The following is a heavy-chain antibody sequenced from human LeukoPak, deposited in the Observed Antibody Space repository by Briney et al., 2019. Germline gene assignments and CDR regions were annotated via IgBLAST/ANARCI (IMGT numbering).Heavy chain of an antibody. V-gene: IGHV3-30*04. D-gene: IGHD6-25*01. CDR3: ARGPDIAATGHLFDY. CDR1: GFTFSRYA. J-gene: IGHJ4*02. Sequence: GGSLRLSCAASGFTFSRYAMHWVREAPGRGLEWVAVISYDGSHKYYAESVKGRFTISRDDSKNTLYLQMNSLRADDTAVYYCARGPDIAATGHLFDYWGQGTLVTVSS. CDR2: ISYDGSHK.